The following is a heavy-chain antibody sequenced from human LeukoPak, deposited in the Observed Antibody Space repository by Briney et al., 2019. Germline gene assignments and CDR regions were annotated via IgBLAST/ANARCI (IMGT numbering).Heavy chain of an antibody. Sequence: GGSLRLSCAASGFTFSSYSMNWVRQAPGKGLEWVSSISSSSSYIYYADSVKGRFTISRDNAKNSLYLQMNSLRAEDTAVYYCARGGSAIFGVTAFDIWGQGTMVTVSS. D-gene: IGHD3-3*01. CDR1: GFTFSSYS. J-gene: IGHJ3*02. V-gene: IGHV3-21*01. CDR2: ISSSSSYI. CDR3: ARGGSAIFGVTAFDI.